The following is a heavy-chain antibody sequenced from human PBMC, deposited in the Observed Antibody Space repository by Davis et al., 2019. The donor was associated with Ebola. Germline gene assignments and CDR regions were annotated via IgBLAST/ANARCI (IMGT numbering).Heavy chain of an antibody. CDR1: GFTFSSYG. J-gene: IGHJ3*02. V-gene: IGHV3-30*03. CDR3: ARHPRYYYDSSGYYSRDAFDI. CDR2: ISYDGSNK. Sequence: GGSLTLSCAASGFTFSSYGMHWVRQAPGKGLEWVAVISYDGSNKYYADSVKGRFTISRDNSKNTLYLQMNSLRAEDTAVYYCARHPRYYYDSSGYYSRDAFDIWGQGTMVTVSS. D-gene: IGHD3-22*01.